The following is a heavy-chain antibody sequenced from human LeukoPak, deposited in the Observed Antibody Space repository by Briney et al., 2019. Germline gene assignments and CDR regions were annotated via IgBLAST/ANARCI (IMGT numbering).Heavy chain of an antibody. CDR2: IYHSGST. V-gene: IGHV4-4*02. D-gene: IGHD6-13*01. CDR3: ARALRPLAAAGLFDY. Sequence: SETLSLTCAVSGGSISSSNWWSWVRQPPGKGLEWIGEIYHSGSTNYNPSLKSRVTISVDTSKNQFSLKLSSVTAADTAVYYCARALRPLAAAGLFDYWGQGTLVTVSS. J-gene: IGHJ4*02. CDR1: GGSISSSNW.